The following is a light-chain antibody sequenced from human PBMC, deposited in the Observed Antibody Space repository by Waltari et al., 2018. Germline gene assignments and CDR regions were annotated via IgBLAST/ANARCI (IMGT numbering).Light chain of an antibody. Sequence: IVLTQSPGTLSVSPGERATLSCRASQSVAFLAWYQQKPGQAPRLLIHDTSTRAPGTPDRFSGSGSGTDFTLTISRLEPEDFAVFHCQHYGGSTLAFGGGTKVEIK. CDR2: DTS. CDR1: QSVAF. CDR3: QHYGGSTLA. V-gene: IGKV3-20*01. J-gene: IGKJ4*01.